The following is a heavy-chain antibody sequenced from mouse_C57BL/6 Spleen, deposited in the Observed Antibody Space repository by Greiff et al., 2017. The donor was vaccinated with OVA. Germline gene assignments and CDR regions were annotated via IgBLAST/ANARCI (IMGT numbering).Heavy chain of an antibody. CDR3: TRSGDGYTFAY. CDR2: IDPETGGT. CDR1: GYTFTDYE. J-gene: IGHJ3*01. Sequence: QVHVKQSGAELVRPGASVTLSCKASGYTFTDYEMPWVKQTPVHGLEWIGAIDPETGGTAYNQKFKGKAILTADKSSSTAYMELRSLTSEDSAVYYCTRSGDGYTFAYWGQGTLVTVSA. V-gene: IGHV1-15*01. D-gene: IGHD2-3*01.